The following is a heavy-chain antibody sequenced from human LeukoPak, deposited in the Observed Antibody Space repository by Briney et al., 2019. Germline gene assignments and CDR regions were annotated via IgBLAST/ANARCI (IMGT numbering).Heavy chain of an antibody. D-gene: IGHD2-2*02. CDR1: GGPISSGDYY. CDR2: IYYSGST. V-gene: IGHV4-30-4*08. CDR3: ARYCSSTSCYRGYYFDY. J-gene: IGHJ4*02. Sequence: SQTLSLTCTVSGGPISSGDYYWSWIRQPPGKGLERIGYIYYSGSTYYNPSLKSRVTISVDTSKNQFSLKLSSVTAADTAVYYCARYCSSTSCYRGYYFDYWGQGTLVTVSS.